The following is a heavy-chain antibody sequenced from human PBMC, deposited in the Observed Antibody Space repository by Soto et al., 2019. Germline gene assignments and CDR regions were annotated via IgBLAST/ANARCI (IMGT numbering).Heavy chain of an antibody. Sequence: PGRSLSLSCAGSGFTFSDYYMTWIRQAPGKGLEWVSYINTLSSAIYYADSVKGRFTISRDNAKDSRYLQMNSLRAEDTAVYYCARRLQWQLRPLDSWGRGTLVTVSS. CDR1: GFTFSDYY. D-gene: IGHD6-19*01. V-gene: IGHV3-11*01. CDR2: INTLSSAI. CDR3: ARRLQWQLRPLDS. J-gene: IGHJ4*02.